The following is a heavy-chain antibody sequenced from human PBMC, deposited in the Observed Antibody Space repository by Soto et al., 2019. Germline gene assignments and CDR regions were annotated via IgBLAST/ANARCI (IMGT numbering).Heavy chain of an antibody. Sequence: PSETLSLTCTFSVVSISSGDYYCSWIRQPPGKGLEWIGYIYYSGSTFYNPSLKNRVTISLDTSKIQFSLKLSSVTAADTAVYFCVREGGDNRFDLWGQGILVTVS. CDR2: IYYSGST. CDR3: VREGGDNRFDL. J-gene: IGHJ5*02. CDR1: VVSISSGDYY. V-gene: IGHV4-30-4*01. D-gene: IGHD3-16*01.